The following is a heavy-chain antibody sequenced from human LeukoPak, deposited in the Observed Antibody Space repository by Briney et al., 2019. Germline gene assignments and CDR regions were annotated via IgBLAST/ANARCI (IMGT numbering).Heavy chain of an antibody. CDR2: IYYSGST. Sequence: PSETLSLTCTVSGGSISSYYWSWIRQPPGKGLEWIGYIYYSGSTNYNPSLKSRVTISVDTSKNQFSLKLSSVTAADTAVYYCARLLGGSPGGVFDYWGREPWSPSPQ. CDR3: ARLLGGSPGGVFDY. J-gene: IGHJ4*02. CDR1: GGSISSYY. D-gene: IGHD3-16*01. V-gene: IGHV4-59*08.